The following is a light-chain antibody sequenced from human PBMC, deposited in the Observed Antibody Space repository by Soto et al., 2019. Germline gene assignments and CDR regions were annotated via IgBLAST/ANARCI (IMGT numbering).Light chain of an antibody. V-gene: IGKV3-20*01. CDR3: QQYGSSPWT. Sequence: EIVLTQSPGTLSLSPGERATLSCRASQSVSSTSLAWYQQKPGLAPRLLIYGASSRATGIPDRFSGSGSGTDFTLTITRLEPEDFAVYYCQQYGSSPWTFGQGTKV. CDR2: GAS. J-gene: IGKJ1*01. CDR1: QSVSSTS.